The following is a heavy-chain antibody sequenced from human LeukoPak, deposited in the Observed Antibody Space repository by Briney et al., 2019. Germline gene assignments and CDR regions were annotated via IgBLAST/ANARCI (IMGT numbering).Heavy chain of an antibody. J-gene: IGHJ3*02. CDR1: GFTFKSYG. CDR2: ISGSGTTK. Sequence: GGSLRLSCAASGFTFKSYGMSWVRQAPGKGLEWVSAISGSGTTKYYADSVKGRFTISRDNSKNTLYLLMNSLRAEDTAAYYCAKGSSSSWYDAFDIWGQGTMVTVSS. CDR3: AKGSSSSWYDAFDI. V-gene: IGHV3-23*01. D-gene: IGHD6-13*01.